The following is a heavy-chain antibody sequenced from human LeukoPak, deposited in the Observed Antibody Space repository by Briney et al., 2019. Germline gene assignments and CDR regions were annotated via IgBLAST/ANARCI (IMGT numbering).Heavy chain of an antibody. CDR3: ARSSSTSFPIDY. CDR1: GGPISSYY. J-gene: IGHJ4*02. V-gene: IGHV4-59*01. D-gene: IGHD2-2*01. Sequence: KSSETLSLTCTVSGGPISSYYWSWIRQPPGKGLEWIGYIYYSGSTNYNPSLKSRVTISVDTSKNQFSLKLSSVTAADTAVYYCARSSSTSFPIDYWGQGTLVTVSS. CDR2: IYYSGST.